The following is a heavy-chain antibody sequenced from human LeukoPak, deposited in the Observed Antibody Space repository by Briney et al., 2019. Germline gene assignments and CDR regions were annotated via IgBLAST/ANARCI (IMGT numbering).Heavy chain of an antibody. V-gene: IGHV1-8*01. CDR1: GYTFTSYD. D-gene: IGHD4-17*01. J-gene: IGHJ4*02. CDR3: ARAFLTTVTTYVY. Sequence: RASVKVSCAASGYTFTSYDINWVRQATGQGLEWMGWMNPNSGNTGYAQKFQGRVTMTRNTSISTAYMELSSLRSEDTAVYYCARAFLTTVTTYVYWGQGTLVTVSS. CDR2: MNPNSGNT.